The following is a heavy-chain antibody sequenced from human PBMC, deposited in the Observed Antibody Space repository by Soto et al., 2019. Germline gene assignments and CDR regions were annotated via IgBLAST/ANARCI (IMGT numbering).Heavy chain of an antibody. V-gene: IGHV3-11*01. CDR3: ARLCGYCSGGSGYACGYQRGDV. J-gene: IGHJ6*01. CDR1: GFTFSDYY. Sequence: GGSLRLSCAASGFTFSDYYMIWIRQAPGKGLEWVSYISSSGSTIYYADSVKGRFTISRDNTKNSLYLQMNSLRAEDTAVYYCARLCGYCSGGSGYACGYQRGDVWGQGTRVSVCS. D-gene: IGHD2-15*01. CDR2: ISSSGSTI.